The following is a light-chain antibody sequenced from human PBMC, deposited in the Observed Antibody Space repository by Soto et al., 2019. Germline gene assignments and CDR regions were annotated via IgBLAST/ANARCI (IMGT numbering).Light chain of an antibody. CDR3: LHHHNFPIT. J-gene: IGKJ5*01. CDR1: QSLGSG. V-gene: IGKV1-5*03. CDR2: KAT. Sequence: DIQMTQSPSTLSASVGDGVTITCRASQSLGSGLAWYQQKPGKAPKLLIYKATNLQRGVPSRFSGSGSGTDSTLTISSLQPEDFATYYCLHHHNFPITFGQGTRLEIK.